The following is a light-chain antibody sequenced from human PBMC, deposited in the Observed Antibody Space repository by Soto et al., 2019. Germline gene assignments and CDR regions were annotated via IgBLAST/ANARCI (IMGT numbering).Light chain of an antibody. Sequence: DIQMTQSPSTLSASVGDRVIITCRASQSISSWLAWYQQKPGKAPNLLIYRASTLKSGIPSRFSGSGSGTEFTLTISSMQPHDFATYYCQQYDRASWTFGQGTKVEIK. J-gene: IGKJ1*01. CDR3: QQYDRASWT. V-gene: IGKV1-5*03. CDR1: QSISSW. CDR2: RAS.